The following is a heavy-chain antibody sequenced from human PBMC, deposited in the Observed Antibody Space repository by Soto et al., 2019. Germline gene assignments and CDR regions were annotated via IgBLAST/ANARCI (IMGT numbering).Heavy chain of an antibody. V-gene: IGHV3-30-3*01. CDR1: GFTFSSYA. CDR3: AKDPSNWEYYYYYGMDV. D-gene: IGHD1-1*01. CDR2: ISYDGSNK. Sequence: VRLSGAASGFTFSSYAMHWVRQAPGKGLEWVAVISYDGSNKYYADSVKGRFTISRDNSKNTLYLQMNSLRAEDTAVYYCAKDPSNWEYYYYYGMDVWGQGTTVTVSS. J-gene: IGHJ6*02.